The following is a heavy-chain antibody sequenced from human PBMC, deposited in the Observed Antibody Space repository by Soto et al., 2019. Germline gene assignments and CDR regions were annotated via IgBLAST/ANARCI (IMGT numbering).Heavy chain of an antibody. V-gene: IGHV4-31*03. J-gene: IGHJ4*02. D-gene: IGHD2-15*01. CDR2: IYYSGST. CDR3: ARVDCSGGSCRPLDY. CDR1: GGSISSGGYY. Sequence: QVQLQESGPGLVKPSQTLSLTCTVSGGSISSGGYYWSWIRQHPGKGLEWIGYIYYSGSTYYNPSLKSRVTISVDTSKNQFSLKLSSVTAADTVVYYCARVDCSGGSCRPLDYWGQGTLVTVSS.